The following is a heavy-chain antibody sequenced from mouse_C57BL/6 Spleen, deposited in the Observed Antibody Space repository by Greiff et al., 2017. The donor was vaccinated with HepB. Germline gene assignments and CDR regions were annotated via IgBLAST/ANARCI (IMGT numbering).Heavy chain of an antibody. J-gene: IGHJ1*03. Sequence: ESGPGLVKPSQSLSLTCSVTGYSITSGYYWNWIRQFPGNKLEWMGYISYDGSNNYNPSLKNRISITRDTSKNQFFLKWNSVTTEDTATYYCAREGLRYWYFDVWGTGTTVTVSS. CDR1: GYSITSGYY. CDR2: ISYDGSN. D-gene: IGHD3-1*01. CDR3: AREGLRYWYFDV. V-gene: IGHV3-6*01.